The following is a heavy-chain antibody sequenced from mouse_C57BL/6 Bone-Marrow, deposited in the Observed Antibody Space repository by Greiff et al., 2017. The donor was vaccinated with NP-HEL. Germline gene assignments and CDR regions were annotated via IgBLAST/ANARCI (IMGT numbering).Heavy chain of an antibody. CDR3: ARPLRYYGYWYFDG. CDR1: GFTFSDYY. CDR2: ISNGGGST. J-gene: IGHJ1*03. D-gene: IGHD1-1*01. Sequence: EVKLVESGGGLVQPGGSLKLSCAASGFTFSDYYMYWVRQTPEKRLEWVAYISNGGGSTYYPDTVKGRSTLTRDNAKNTLYLQMSRLKSEDTAMYYCARPLRYYGYWYFDGWGTGTTVTVSS. V-gene: IGHV5-12*01.